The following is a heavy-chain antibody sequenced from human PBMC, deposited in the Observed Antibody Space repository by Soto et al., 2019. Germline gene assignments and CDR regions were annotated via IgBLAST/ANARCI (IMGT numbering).Heavy chain of an antibody. D-gene: IGHD6-13*01. CDR3: ARVGQQLVHYYYGMDV. Sequence: DSVEVSCKGSGYTFTSYGISWVLQAPGQGLEWMGWISAYNGNTNYAQKLQGRVTMTTDTSTSTAYMELRSLRSDDTAVYYCARVGQQLVHYYYGMDVWGQGTTVTVSS. CDR2: ISAYNGNT. J-gene: IGHJ6*02. V-gene: IGHV1-18*04. CDR1: GYTFTSYG.